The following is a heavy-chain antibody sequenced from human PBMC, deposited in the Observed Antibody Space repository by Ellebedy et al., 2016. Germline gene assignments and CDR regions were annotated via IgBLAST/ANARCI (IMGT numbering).Heavy chain of an antibody. CDR1: GFTFSSYA. J-gene: IGHJ4*02. D-gene: IGHD3-9*01. CDR3: VGINYDTLTGYFSTY. Sequence: GGSLRLSCAASGFTFSSYAMHWVRQAPGKGLEWVALIWHDGSNEYYADSVTGRFNISRDNSKNMVYLQMNSLRAEDTAMYYCVGINYDTLTGYFSTYWGQGTLVTVSS. CDR2: IWHDGSNE. V-gene: IGHV3-33*03.